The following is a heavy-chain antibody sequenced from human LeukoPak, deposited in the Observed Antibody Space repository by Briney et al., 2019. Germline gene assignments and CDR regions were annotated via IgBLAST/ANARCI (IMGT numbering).Heavy chain of an antibody. CDR1: GGSISSYY. V-gene: IGHV4-59*01. CDR2: IYYSGST. D-gene: IGHD4-17*01. Sequence: SETLSLTCTVSGGSISSYYWSWIRQPPGKGLEWIGYIYYSGSTNYNPSLKSRVTISVDTSKNQFSLKLSSVTAADTAVYYCARYDYGSLRYWYFDLWGRGTLVTVSS. J-gene: IGHJ2*01. CDR3: ARYDYGSLRYWYFDL.